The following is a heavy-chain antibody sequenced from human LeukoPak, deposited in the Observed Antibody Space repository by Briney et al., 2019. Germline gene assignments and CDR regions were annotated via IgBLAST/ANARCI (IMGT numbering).Heavy chain of an antibody. J-gene: IGHJ6*02. Sequence: KPSEILSLTCTVSGGSISGYYWTWIRQPPGKGLEWIGQIYYNGKADYNPSLESRITISVDTSKNKISLKLNSVTAADTAIYYCAKFGADYDMYVWGQGITVAVSS. D-gene: IGHD3-16*01. CDR2: IYYNGKA. CDR3: AKFGADYDMYV. V-gene: IGHV4-59*01. CDR1: GGSISGYY.